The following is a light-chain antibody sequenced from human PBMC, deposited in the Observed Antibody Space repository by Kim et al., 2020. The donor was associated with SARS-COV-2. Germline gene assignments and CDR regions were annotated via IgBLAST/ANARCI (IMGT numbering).Light chain of an antibody. CDR2: WSS. CDR1: QSVLHSTNSKNY. V-gene: IGKV4-1*01. CDR3: HQYHSAPFT. Sequence: DIVMTQSPDSLAVSLGERATINCKSSQSVLHSTNSKNYLGWYQQKSGQPPKLLIYWSSTRESGVPDRFSGSGSGTDFTLTISSMQAEDVAVYYCHQYHSAPFTFGQGTKLEI. J-gene: IGKJ2*01.